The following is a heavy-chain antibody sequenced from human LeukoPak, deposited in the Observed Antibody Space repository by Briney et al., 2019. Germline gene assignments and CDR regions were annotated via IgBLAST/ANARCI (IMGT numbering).Heavy chain of an antibody. CDR2: IYYSGST. V-gene: IGHV4-39*01. J-gene: IGHJ4*02. Sequence: SETLSLTCTVSGGSISSSTYYWGWIRQPPGKGLEWIGSIYYSGSTYYNPSLKSRVTISVDTSKNQFSLKLSSVTAADTAVYYCAGRGIILGATTDDYWGQGTLVTVPS. D-gene: IGHD1-26*01. CDR1: GGSISSSTYY. CDR3: AGRGIILGATTDDY.